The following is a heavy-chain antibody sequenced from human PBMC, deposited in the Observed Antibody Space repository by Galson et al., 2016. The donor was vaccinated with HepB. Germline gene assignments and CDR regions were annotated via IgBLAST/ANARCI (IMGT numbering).Heavy chain of an antibody. J-gene: IGHJ4*02. CDR1: GGSVSRGSYY. CDR2: MYYSGNT. CDR3: ARESAMALDY. D-gene: IGHD5-18*01. V-gene: IGHV4-61*01. Sequence: LSLPCTVSGGSVSRGSYYWTWLRQPPGKGLEWIGYMYYSGNTNYNPSLKSRVTLSADTSKNPFSLKLSSVTAADTAVYYCARESAMALDYWGQGILVTVSS.